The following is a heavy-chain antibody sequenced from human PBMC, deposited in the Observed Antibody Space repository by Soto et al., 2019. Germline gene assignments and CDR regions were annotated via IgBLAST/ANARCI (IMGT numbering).Heavy chain of an antibody. CDR2: ISSGSSNI. CDR3: ASATVVAGTFDF. D-gene: IGHD2-15*01. Sequence: EVQLVESGGGLVKPGGSLTLSCAGSGFAFRSYNMNWVRQPPGKWLEWVASISSGSSNIYYADSVKVRFTISRDNAKDSLYLQMDSLRAEDSAVYYGASATVVAGTFDFWGQGTLLTVSS. V-gene: IGHV3-21*01. J-gene: IGHJ4*02. CDR1: GFAFRSYN.